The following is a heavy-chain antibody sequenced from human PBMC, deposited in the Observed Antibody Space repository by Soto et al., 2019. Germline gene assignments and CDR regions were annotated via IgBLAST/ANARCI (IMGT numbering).Heavy chain of an antibody. J-gene: IGHJ4*02. D-gene: IGHD3-16*02. CDR3: ARVDMITFGGVIVTLFDY. Sequence: QVQLVQSGAEVKKPGASVKVSCKASGYTFTSYGISWVRQAPGQGLEWMGWISAYNGNTNYAQKLQGRVTMTTDTSTSTAYMELRSLRSDDTAVYYCARVDMITFGGVIVTLFDYWGQGTLVTVSS. CDR2: ISAYNGNT. CDR1: GYTFTSYG. V-gene: IGHV1-18*01.